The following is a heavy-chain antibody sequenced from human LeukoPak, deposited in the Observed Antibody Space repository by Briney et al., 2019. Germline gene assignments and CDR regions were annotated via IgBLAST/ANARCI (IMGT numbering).Heavy chain of an antibody. CDR2: IYYSGGT. V-gene: IGHV4-59*01. Sequence: SETLSLTCTVSGGSISSYYWSWIRQPPGKGLEWIGYIYYSGGTNYNPSLKSRVTISVDTSKNQFSLKLSSVTAADTAVYYCARDLCSGGSCFDYWGQGTLVTVSS. CDR3: ARDLCSGGSCFDY. J-gene: IGHJ4*02. D-gene: IGHD2-15*01. CDR1: GGSISSYY.